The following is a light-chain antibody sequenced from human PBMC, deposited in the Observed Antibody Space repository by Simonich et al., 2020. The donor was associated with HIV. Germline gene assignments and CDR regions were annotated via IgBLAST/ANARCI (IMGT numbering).Light chain of an antibody. CDR1: SSNIGSNY. CDR3: AAWDGSLSGVV. V-gene: IGLV1-47*01. J-gene: IGLJ2*01. CDR2: RNN. Sequence: QSVLTQPPSASGTPGHRVTISCSGSSSNIGSNYVYWYQQLPGTAPKLLIYRNNQRSSGVPDRFSGSKSGTSASLAISGLRSDDEADYYCAAWDGSLSGVVFGGGTKLTVL.